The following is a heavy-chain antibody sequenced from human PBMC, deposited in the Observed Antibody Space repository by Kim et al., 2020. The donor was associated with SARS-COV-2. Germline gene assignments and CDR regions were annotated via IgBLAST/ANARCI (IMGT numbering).Heavy chain of an antibody. CDR2: IWYDGSNK. CDR3: ARDFRFGEDDAFDI. Sequence: GGSLRLSCAASGFTFSSYGMHWVRQAPGKGLEWVAVIWYDGSNKYYADCVKGRFTISRDNSKNTLYLQMNSLRAEDTAVYYCARDFRFGEDDAFDIWGQGTMVTVSS. J-gene: IGHJ3*02. D-gene: IGHD3-10*01. CDR1: GFTFSSYG. V-gene: IGHV3-33*01.